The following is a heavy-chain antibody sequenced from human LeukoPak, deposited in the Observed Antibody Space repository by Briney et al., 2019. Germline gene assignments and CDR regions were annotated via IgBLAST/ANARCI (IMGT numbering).Heavy chain of an antibody. Sequence: GGSLRLSCEASGFIFSRYWMHWVRQAPGKGLVWVSRINSDGSRTIYADFVKGRFTISRDNAKNTLYLQMNSLRAEDTAVYYCASLFLCYGCSSSSDSFNIWGQGTMVTVSS. V-gene: IGHV3-74*01. D-gene: IGHD6-6*01. CDR1: GFIFSRYW. CDR3: ASLFLCYGCSSSSDSFNI. CDR2: INSDGSRT. J-gene: IGHJ3*02.